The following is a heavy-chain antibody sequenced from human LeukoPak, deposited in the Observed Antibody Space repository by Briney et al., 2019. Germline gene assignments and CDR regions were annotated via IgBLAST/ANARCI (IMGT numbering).Heavy chain of an antibody. CDR3: ARLYGAGSYYHMDV. CDR1: SYTFTSYD. J-gene: IGHJ6*02. V-gene: IGHV1-18*01. D-gene: IGHD3-10*01. CDR2: IGILRGNT. Sequence: GASVKVSCTTSSYTFTSYDITWVRRAPGQGLEWMGRIGILRGNTDYAQNFQGRVTLTTDTSTTTAYMELRNLRFDDTATYYCARLYGAGSYYHMDVWGQGTTVTVSS.